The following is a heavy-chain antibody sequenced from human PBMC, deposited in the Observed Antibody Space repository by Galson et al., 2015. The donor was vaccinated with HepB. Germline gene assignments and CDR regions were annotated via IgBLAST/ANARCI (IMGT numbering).Heavy chain of an antibody. CDR2: IYSSGST. Sequence: SLRLSCAVSGFTVSSNYMSWVRQAPGKGLEWVSLIYSSGSTSYADSVKGRFIISRDNSKNTLYLQMNSLRAEDTAAYYCARDSGVDGYSRLDYWGQGTLVTVSS. CDR1: GFTVSSNY. D-gene: IGHD5-24*01. J-gene: IGHJ4*02. CDR3: ARDSGVDGYSRLDY. V-gene: IGHV3-53*01.